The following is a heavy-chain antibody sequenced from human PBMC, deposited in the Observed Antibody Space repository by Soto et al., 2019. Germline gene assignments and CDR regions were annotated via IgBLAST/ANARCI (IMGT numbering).Heavy chain of an antibody. CDR1: GFTFSTYG. D-gene: IGHD3-3*01. Sequence: QVQLVESGGGVVQPGRSLRLSCAAAGFTFSTYGMHWVRQAPGKGLEWVAVIWNDGSKKYYADSVKGRFTISRDNSKNTLHLQMNSLRAEDTAVYYCVRGEDYDFWSGPSVPHAFDIWGQGTRVIVSS. CDR2: IWNDGSKK. V-gene: IGHV3-33*01. J-gene: IGHJ3*02. CDR3: VRGEDYDFWSGPSVPHAFDI.